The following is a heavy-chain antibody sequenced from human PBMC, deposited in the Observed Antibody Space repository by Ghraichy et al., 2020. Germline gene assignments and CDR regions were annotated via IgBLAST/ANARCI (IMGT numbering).Heavy chain of an antibody. CDR3: TRERQPTVILYFGESYY. CDR1: GFTFGDYA. D-gene: IGHD3-10*01. J-gene: IGHJ4*02. CDR2: IRSKAYGGTT. Sequence: GGSLRLSCTASGFTFGDYAMSWVRQAPGKGLEWVGFIRSKAYGGTTEYAASVKGRFTISRDDSKSVAYLQMNSLKTEDTAVYFCTRERQPTVILYFGESYYWGQGTLVTVSS. V-gene: IGHV3-49*04.